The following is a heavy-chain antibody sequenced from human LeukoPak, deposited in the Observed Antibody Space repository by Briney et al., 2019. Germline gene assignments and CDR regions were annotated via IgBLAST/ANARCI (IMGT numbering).Heavy chain of an antibody. CDR2: TRNKANSYTT. D-gene: IGHD4-17*01. V-gene: IGHV3-72*01. CDR3: ARATTAFDY. CDR1: GFTFSDLY. J-gene: IGHJ4*02. Sequence: GGSLRLSCAASGFTFSDLYMDWVRQAPGKGLEWVGRTRNKANSYTTEYAASVKGRFTISRDDSKNSLYLQMNSLKTEDTAVYYCARATTAFDYWGQGTLVTVSS.